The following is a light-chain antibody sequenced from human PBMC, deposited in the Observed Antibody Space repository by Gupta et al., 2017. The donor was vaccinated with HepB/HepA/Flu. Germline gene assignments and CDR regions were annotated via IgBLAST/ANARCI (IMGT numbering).Light chain of an antibody. V-gene: IGKV3-15*01. CDR2: GAS. CDR3: QQDNSGGT. J-gene: IGKJ1*01. CDR1: QSVSSN. Sequence: EIVMTQSPATLSVSPGERATLSCRASQSVSSNLAWYQQKPGQAPRLLIYGASTRATGIPARFSGSGSGTEFTLTISSLQSEDFAVYYCQQDNSGGTFGQGTKVEIK.